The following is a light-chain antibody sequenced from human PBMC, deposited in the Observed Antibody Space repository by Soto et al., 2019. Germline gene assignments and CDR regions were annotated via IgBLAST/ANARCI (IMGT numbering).Light chain of an antibody. V-gene: IGLV4-69*01. J-gene: IGLJ2*01. CDR2: VNNDGSH. Sequence: QPVLTQSPSASASLGASVKLTCTLSSGHSSSAIAWHQQQPEKGPRFLMKVNNDGSHIKGDGIPDRFSGSSSGAERYLTISSLQSEDEADYYCQTWGTGRVFGGGTKVTVL. CDR3: QTWGTGRV. CDR1: SGHSSSA.